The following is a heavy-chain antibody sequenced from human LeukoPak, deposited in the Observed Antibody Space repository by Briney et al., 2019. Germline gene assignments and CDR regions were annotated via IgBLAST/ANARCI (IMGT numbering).Heavy chain of an antibody. Sequence: GGSLRLSCAASGFTFSGSAMHWVRQASGKGLEWVGRIRSKANSYATAYAASVKGRFTISRDDSKNTAYLQMNSLKTEDTAVYYCTRHRLWFGDLDVWGKGTTVTVSS. D-gene: IGHD3-10*01. CDR2: IRSKANSYAT. J-gene: IGHJ6*04. CDR1: GFTFSGSA. V-gene: IGHV3-73*01. CDR3: TRHRLWFGDLDV.